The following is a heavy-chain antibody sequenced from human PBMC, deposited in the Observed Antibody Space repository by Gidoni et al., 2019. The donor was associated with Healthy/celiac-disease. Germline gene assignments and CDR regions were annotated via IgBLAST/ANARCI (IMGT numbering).Heavy chain of an antibody. J-gene: IGHJ4*02. CDR1: GFTFSSYW. CDR3: ARGFWSGYFLDS. CDR2: INSDGSST. V-gene: IGHV3-74*01. D-gene: IGHD3-3*01. Sequence: EVQLVESGGGLVQPGGSLRLSCAASGFTFSSYWMHWARHAPGKGLVWVSRINSDGSSTSYADSVKGRFTISRDNAKNTLYLQMNSLRAEDTAVYYCARGFWSGYFLDSWGQGTLVTVSS.